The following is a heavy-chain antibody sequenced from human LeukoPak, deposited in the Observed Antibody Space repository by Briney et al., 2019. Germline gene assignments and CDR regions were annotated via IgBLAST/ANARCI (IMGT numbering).Heavy chain of an antibody. CDR2: ISGSGGST. V-gene: IGHV3-23*01. CDR3: ANYYYDSIGFYPDS. Sequence: GGSLRLSCAASGFTFSSYAMSWVRQAPGKGLEWVSAISGSGGSTYYADSVKGRFTISRDNSRNTLYLQMNSLRAEDTAVYYCANYYYDSIGFYPDSWGQGTLVTVSS. D-gene: IGHD3-22*01. J-gene: IGHJ4*02. CDR1: GFTFSSYA.